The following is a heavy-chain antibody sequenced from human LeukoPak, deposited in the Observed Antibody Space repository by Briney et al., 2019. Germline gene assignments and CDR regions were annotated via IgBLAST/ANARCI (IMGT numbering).Heavy chain of an antibody. V-gene: IGHV1-2*02. J-gene: IGHJ5*02. CDR3: ARGRFLEWLLPYNWFDP. Sequence: ASVKVSCKASGYTFTGYYMHWVRQAPGQGLEWMGWINPNSGGTNYAQKFQGRVTMTRDTSTSTVYMELSSLRSEDTAVYYCARGRFLEWLLPYNWFDPWGQGTLVTVSS. CDR2: INPNSGGT. D-gene: IGHD3-3*01. CDR1: GYTFTGYY.